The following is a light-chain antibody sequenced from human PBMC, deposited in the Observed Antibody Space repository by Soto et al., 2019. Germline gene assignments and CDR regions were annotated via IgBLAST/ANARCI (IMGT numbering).Light chain of an antibody. V-gene: IGLV1-44*01. CDR2: ADK. J-gene: IGLJ1*01. CDR3: AAWDDSLNGFYV. Sequence: QSAVTQPPSASGTPGQRVTISSSGSSSNIGSNTVNWYQHLPGTAPKLLIYADKQRPSGVPDRFSGSKSGSSASLAISGLQPEDEGDYYCAAWDDSLNGFYVFGTGTKLTVL. CDR1: SSNIGSNT.